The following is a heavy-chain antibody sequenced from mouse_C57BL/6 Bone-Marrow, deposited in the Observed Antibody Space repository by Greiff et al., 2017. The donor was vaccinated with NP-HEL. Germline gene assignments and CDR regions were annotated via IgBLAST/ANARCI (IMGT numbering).Heavy chain of an antibody. CDR3: TRKGNLGAMDY. J-gene: IGHJ4*01. D-gene: IGHD2-1*01. V-gene: IGHV1-15*01. CDR1: GYTFTDYE. CDR2: IDPETGGT. Sequence: QVQLQQSGAELVRPGASVTLSCKASGYTFTDYEMHWVKQTPVHGLEWIGAIDPETGGTAYNQKFKGKAILTADKSSSTAYMELRSLTSEDSAVYYCTRKGNLGAMDYWGQGTSVTVSS.